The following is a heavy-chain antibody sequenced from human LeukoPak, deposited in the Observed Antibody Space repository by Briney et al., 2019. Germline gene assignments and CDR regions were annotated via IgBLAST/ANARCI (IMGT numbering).Heavy chain of an antibody. J-gene: IGHJ4*02. D-gene: IGHD5-18*01. CDR2: ISAFSGNK. CDR1: GYNFATNG. V-gene: IGHV1-18*01. Sequence: ASVKVSCKTSGYNFATNGITWVRQAPGRGLEWMGWISAFSGNKKFAQSFQGRLIMTTDTSTSTAYMKLRSLRSDDTAIYFCARDVDTAPLDYWGQGSQVTVSS. CDR3: ARDVDTAPLDY.